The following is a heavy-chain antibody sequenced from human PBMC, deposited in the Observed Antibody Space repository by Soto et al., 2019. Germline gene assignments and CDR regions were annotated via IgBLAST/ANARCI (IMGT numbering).Heavy chain of an antibody. CDR3: ARVGEGGYYDSSGQFDY. Sequence: PSETLSLTCTVSGGSISSYYWSWIRQPPGKGLEWIGYIYYSGSTNYNPSLKSRVTISVDTSKNQFSLKLSSVTAADTAVYYCARVGEGGYYDSSGQFDYWGQGTLVTVSS. D-gene: IGHD3-22*01. CDR2: IYYSGST. J-gene: IGHJ4*02. CDR1: GGSISSYY. V-gene: IGHV4-59*01.